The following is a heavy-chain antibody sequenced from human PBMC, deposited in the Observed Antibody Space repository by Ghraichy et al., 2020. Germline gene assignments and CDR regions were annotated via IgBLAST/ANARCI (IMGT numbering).Heavy chain of an antibody. CDR1: GFTFTSYG. CDR3: ARDGASLDYVQDY. D-gene: IGHD4-17*01. CDR2: IWYDGSTE. Sequence: GGSLRLSCAASGFTFTSYGMHWVRQAPGKGLEWVAMIWYDGSTEYYADSVKGRFTISRDTSKNTLYLHMNSLRAEDTAVYFCARDGASLDYVQDYWGQGTLVTVSS. V-gene: IGHV3-33*08. J-gene: IGHJ4*02.